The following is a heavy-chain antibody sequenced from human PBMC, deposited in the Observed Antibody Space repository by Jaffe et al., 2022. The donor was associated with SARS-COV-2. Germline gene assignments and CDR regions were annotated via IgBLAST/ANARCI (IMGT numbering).Heavy chain of an antibody. V-gene: IGHV3-9*01. D-gene: IGHD6-19*01. CDR1: GFTFDDYA. J-gene: IGHJ4*02. CDR2: ISWNSGSI. CDR3: AKDAHSSGWYYFDY. Sequence: EVQLVESGGGLVQPGRSLRLSCAASGFTFDDYAMHWVRQAPGKGLEWVSGISWNSGSIGYADSVKGRFTISRDNAKNSLYLQMNSLRAEDTALYYCAKDAHSSGWYYFDYWGQGTLVTVSS.